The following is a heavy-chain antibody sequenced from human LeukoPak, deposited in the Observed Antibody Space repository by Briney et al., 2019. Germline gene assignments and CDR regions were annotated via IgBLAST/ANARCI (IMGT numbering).Heavy chain of an antibody. CDR2: IYYSGST. CDR3: AREAYCGGDCYYFDY. J-gene: IGHJ4*02. V-gene: IGHV4-59*01. D-gene: IGHD2-21*02. Sequence: SETLSLTCTVSGGSFSSYYWSWIRQPPGKGLEWIGYIYYSGSTNYNPSLKSRVTISVDTSKNQFSLKLSSVTAADTAVYYCAREAYCGGDCYYFDYWGQGTLVTVSS. CDR1: GGSFSSYY.